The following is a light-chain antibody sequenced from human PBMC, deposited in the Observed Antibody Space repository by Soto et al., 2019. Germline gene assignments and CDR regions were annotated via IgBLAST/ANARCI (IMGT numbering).Light chain of an antibody. CDR3: QAFDNLPSIT. Sequence: DIHMTQSPSSLSXXXGXXXTXXXQASQDITNYLNWYQQKPGRAPRLLIHDASTLETGVPSRFSGSGSGTDFTFIINSLQPEDFATYFCQAFDNLPSITFGQGTRLEIK. CDR2: DAS. V-gene: IGKV1-33*01. J-gene: IGKJ5*01. CDR1: QDITNY.